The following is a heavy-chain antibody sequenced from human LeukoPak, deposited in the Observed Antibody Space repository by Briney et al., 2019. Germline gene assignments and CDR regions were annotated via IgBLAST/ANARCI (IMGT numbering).Heavy chain of an antibody. CDR1: GGSISTYY. D-gene: IGHD3-9*01. Sequence: SETLSLTCTVSGGSISTYYWTWIRRPPGKRLEWIGYINYSGSSDYNPSLKSRVTMSVDTSMNQFSLKLNSVTAAYTAVYYCARRTYYDILTGYKYWYFDLWGRGTLVTASS. J-gene: IGHJ2*01. CDR2: INYSGSS. V-gene: IGHV4-59*01. CDR3: ARRTYYDILTGYKYWYFDL.